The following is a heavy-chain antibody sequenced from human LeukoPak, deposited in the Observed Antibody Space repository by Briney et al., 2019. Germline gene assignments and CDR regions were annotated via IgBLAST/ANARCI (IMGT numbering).Heavy chain of an antibody. D-gene: IGHD3-22*01. Sequence: PSETLSLTCTVSGGSISSSSYYWGWIRQPPGKGLEWIGSIYYSGSTYYNPSLKSRVTISVDTSKNQFSLKLSSVTAADTAVYYCARKTGYYYDSSGSISDYWGQGTLVTVSS. CDR3: ARKTGYYYDSSGSISDY. J-gene: IGHJ4*02. V-gene: IGHV4-39*07. CDR1: GGSISSSSYY. CDR2: IYYSGST.